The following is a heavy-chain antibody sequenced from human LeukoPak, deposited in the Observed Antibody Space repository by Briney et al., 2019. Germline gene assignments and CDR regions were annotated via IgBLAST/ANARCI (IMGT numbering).Heavy chain of an antibody. CDR1: GYSFTRLW. Sequence: GESLRISCKGSGYSFTRLWISWVRQMPGKGLEWMGRIDPSDSSTNDSPSFQGHVTISADKSISTAYLQWSSLKASDTAMYYCARHDSSGYCVDGGQGTLVTVSS. CDR3: ARHDSSGYCVD. CDR2: IDPSDSST. D-gene: IGHD3-22*01. V-gene: IGHV5-10-1*01. J-gene: IGHJ4*02.